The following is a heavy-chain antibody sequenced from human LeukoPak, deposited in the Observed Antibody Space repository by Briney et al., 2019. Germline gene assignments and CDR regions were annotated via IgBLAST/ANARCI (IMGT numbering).Heavy chain of an antibody. CDR1: GDSISTSTYY. CDR2: MYYSGNT. J-gene: IGHJ4*02. Sequence: SETLSLTCTVSGDSISTSTYYWGWLRQPPGKGLEWIGSMYYSGNTYYKASLKSRVTISVDTSKNQFSLKLSSVTAADTAVYYCARESQFTIFGTQYYFDYWGQGTLVTVSS. V-gene: IGHV4-39*07. CDR3: ARESQFTIFGTQYYFDY. D-gene: IGHD3-3*01.